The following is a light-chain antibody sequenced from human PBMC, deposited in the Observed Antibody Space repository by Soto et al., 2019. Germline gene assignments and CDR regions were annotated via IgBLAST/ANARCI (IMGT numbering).Light chain of an antibody. Sequence: IQMTQSPSSVSASVGDRVTITCRASQDINSWLAWYQQKPGRAPNLLIYAASNLKNGVPSRFSGSGFGTDFILTISSLQPEDFATYYCQQANTFPGTFGQGTKVEMK. CDR1: QDINSW. V-gene: IGKV1-12*01. CDR2: AAS. J-gene: IGKJ1*01. CDR3: QQANTFPGT.